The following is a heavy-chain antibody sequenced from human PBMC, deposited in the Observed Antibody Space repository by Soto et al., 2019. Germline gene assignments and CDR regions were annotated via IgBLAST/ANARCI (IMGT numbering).Heavy chain of an antibody. CDR1: GFTFSSYS. CDR3: ARDSGHLVPAAISYYYYGMDV. D-gene: IGHD2-2*02. Sequence: AGGSLRLSCAASGFTFSSYSMNWVRQAPGKGLEWVSSISSSSSYIYYADSVRGRFTISRDNAKNSLYLQMNSLRAEDTAVYYCARDSGHLVPAAISYYYYGMDVWGQGTTVTVSS. J-gene: IGHJ6*02. CDR2: ISSSSSYI. V-gene: IGHV3-21*01.